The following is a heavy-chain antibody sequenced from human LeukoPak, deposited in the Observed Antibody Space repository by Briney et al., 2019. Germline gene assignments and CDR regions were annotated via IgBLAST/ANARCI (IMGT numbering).Heavy chain of an antibody. CDR1: GNTFTGYY. CDR2: INPNSGGT. D-gene: IGHD2-2*02. J-gene: IGHJ5*02. V-gene: IGHV1-2*02. Sequence: ASVKVSCKASGNTFTGYYMHWVRQAPGQGLEWMGWINPNSGGTNYAQKFQGRVTMTKDTSISTAYMELSRLRSDDTAVYYCARTFVVVPAAIRSSGVWFDPWGQGTLVTVSS. CDR3: ARTFVVVPAAIRSSGVWFDP.